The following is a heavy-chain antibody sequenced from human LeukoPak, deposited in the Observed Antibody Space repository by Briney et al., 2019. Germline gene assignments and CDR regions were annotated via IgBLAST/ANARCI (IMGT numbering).Heavy chain of an antibody. CDR2: ISAYNGNT. J-gene: IGHJ5*02. V-gene: IGHV1-18*01. CDR3: ARRRTVTTNWFDP. Sequence: ASVKVSCKASGYTFTSYDINWVRQATGQGLEWMGWISAYNGNTNYAQKLQGRVTMTTDTSTSTAYMELRSLRSDDTAVYYCARRRTVTTNWFDPWGQGTLVTVSS. CDR1: GYTFTSYD. D-gene: IGHD4-17*01.